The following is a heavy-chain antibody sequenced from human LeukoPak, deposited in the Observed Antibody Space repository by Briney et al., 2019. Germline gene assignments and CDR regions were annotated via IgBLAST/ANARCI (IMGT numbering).Heavy chain of an antibody. CDR2: IYHSGST. J-gene: IGHJ3*02. CDR1: GGSISSSNW. V-gene: IGHV4-4*02. Sequence: KASETLSLTCAVSGGSISSSNWWSWVRQSPGKGLEWIGEIYHSGSTNYNPSLKSRVTISVDTSKNQFSLKLSSVTAADTAVYYCARGLKRSWLQLSHAFDIWGQGTMVTVSS. CDR3: ARGLKRSWLQLSHAFDI. D-gene: IGHD5-24*01.